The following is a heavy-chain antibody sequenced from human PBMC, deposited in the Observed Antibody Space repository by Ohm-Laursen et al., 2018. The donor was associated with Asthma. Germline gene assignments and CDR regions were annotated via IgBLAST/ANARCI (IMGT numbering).Heavy chain of an antibody. J-gene: IGHJ4*02. CDR1: GFTFSSYW. V-gene: IGHV3-21*04. CDR3: AKGSYYDSSGYYPY. Sequence: GSLRLSCAASGFTFSSYWMHWVRQAPGKGLEWVASISTTSSFIYYADSVRGRFTISRDNSKNTLYLQMNSLRAEDTAVYYCAKGSYYDSSGYYPYWGQGTLVTVSS. CDR2: ISTTSSFI. D-gene: IGHD3-22*01.